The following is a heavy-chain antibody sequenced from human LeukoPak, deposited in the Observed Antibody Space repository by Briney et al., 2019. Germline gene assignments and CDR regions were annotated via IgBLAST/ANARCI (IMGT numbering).Heavy chain of an antibody. V-gene: IGHV3-30*03. Sequence: GGSLRLSCAASGFTFSSYGMHWVRQAPGKGLEWVTFISYDGNNKKYADSVAGRFTISRDNSKNTLYLQMNGVRPEDTALYYCVRKIGSPPSPGHFDYWGQGTLVTVSS. J-gene: IGHJ4*02. CDR3: VRKIGSPPSPGHFDY. D-gene: IGHD1-26*01. CDR2: ISYDGNNK. CDR1: GFTFSSYG.